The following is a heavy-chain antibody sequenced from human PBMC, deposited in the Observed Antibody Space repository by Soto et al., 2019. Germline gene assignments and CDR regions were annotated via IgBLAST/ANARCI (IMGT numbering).Heavy chain of an antibody. Sequence: EVNLSESGGGLLQPGGSLRLSCVASGFSFTSYAMAWVRQAPGMGLEWVCTVTLSGDYTYYADPVKGRFTISRDNSKNTVYLQLSSLRADDTAVYYCARVGYGDLAQWGQGTWVTVSS. V-gene: IGHV3-23*01. J-gene: IGHJ4*02. D-gene: IGHD4-17*01. CDR3: ARVGYGDLAQ. CDR1: GFSFTSYA. CDR2: VTLSGDYT.